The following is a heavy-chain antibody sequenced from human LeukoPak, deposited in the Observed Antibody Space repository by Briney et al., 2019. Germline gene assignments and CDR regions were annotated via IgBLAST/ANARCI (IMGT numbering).Heavy chain of an antibody. J-gene: IGHJ6*04. CDR2: ISHSGST. D-gene: IGHD3/OR15-3a*01. CDR1: GGSFSGYY. CDR3: ARDWSYYGMDV. Sequence: SETLSLTCAVYGGSFSGYYWNWIRQPPGKGLEWIGEISHSGSTNYNPSLKSRVTISIDTSKSQFSLKLSSVTAADTAVYYCARDWSYYGMDVRGKGTTVTVSS. V-gene: IGHV4-34*01.